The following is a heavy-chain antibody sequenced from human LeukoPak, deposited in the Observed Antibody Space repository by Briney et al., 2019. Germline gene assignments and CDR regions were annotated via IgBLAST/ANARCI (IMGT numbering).Heavy chain of an antibody. D-gene: IGHD2-2*01. Sequence: GGSLRLSCAASGFTFSSYGMHWVRQAPGKGLEYVSAISSNGGSTYYTNSVKGRFTISRDNSKNTLYLQMGSLRAEDMAVYYCARDCISTSCFDHWGQGTLVTVSS. CDR3: ARDCISTSCFDH. J-gene: IGHJ4*02. V-gene: IGHV3-64*01. CDR1: GFTFSSYG. CDR2: ISSNGGST.